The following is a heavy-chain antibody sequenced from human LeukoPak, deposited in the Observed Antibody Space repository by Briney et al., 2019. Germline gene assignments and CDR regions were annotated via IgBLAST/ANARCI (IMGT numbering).Heavy chain of an antibody. V-gene: IGHV1-18*01. Sequence: GASVKVSCKASGYTFSSYGISWVRQAPGQGLEWMGWISDYNGNTNYEQNLQGRVTMTTDTSTSTAYMELRSLRSDDTAVYYCAREGGGWFGEPEDYFDYWGQGTLVTVSS. CDR1: GYTFSSYG. J-gene: IGHJ4*02. CDR2: ISDYNGNT. D-gene: IGHD3-10*01. CDR3: AREGGGWFGEPEDYFDY.